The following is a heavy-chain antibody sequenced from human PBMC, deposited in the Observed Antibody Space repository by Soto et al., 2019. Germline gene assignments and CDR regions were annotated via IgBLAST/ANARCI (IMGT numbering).Heavy chain of an antibody. V-gene: IGHV3-15*07. J-gene: IGHJ6*02. D-gene: IGHD6-13*01. CDR2: IKSKGGGGTA. Sequence: EVQLVESGGGLVTPGGSLTLSCAASVFCFSPAWMNWVRQAPGKGLEWVGLIKSKGGGGTADYAAPVKGRFIISRDDSKNTISLQMNSLKPEDTALYYCIWQQDFYYGRAVWGQGTTVTVSS. CDR1: VFCFSPAW. CDR3: IWQQDFYYGRAV.